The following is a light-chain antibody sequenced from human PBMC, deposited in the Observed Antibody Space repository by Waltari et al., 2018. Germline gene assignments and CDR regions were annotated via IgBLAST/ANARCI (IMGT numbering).Light chain of an antibody. CDR1: QGISTW. V-gene: IGKV1-12*01. CDR2: AAS. Sequence: DIQMTQSPSSVSASVGHRVTIACRASQGISTWLAWYQQKPGKAPNLLIYAASTLQTGVPSRFSGSGSGTDFTLTISSLQPEDFATYYCQQASSFSITFGQGTRLEIK. CDR3: QQASSFSIT. J-gene: IGKJ5*01.